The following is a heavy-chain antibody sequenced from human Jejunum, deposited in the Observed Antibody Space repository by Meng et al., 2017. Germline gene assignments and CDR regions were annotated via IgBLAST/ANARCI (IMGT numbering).Heavy chain of an antibody. CDR1: GASISGADYY. J-gene: IGHJ4*02. CDR3: ARLANSSPDY. CDR2: IYYSGAT. Sequence: QVQLQESGPGLVKPSQTLSLTCTVSGASISGADYYWSWIRQPPGKGLEWIGYIYYSGATYSNPSLKSRVTISIDTSKNQFSMRLTSVTATDTSVYYCARLANSSPDYWGRGTLVTVSS. D-gene: IGHD6-13*01. V-gene: IGHV4-30-4*01.